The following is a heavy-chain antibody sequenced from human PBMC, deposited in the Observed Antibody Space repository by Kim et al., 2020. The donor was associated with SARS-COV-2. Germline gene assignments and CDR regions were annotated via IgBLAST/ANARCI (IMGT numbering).Heavy chain of an antibody. CDR1: GFTFSSYA. J-gene: IGHJ4*02. D-gene: IGHD2-15*01. Sequence: GGSLRLSCAASGFTFSSYAMSWVRQAPGKGLEWVSAISGSGGSTYYADSVKGRFTISRDNSKNTLYLQMNSLRAEDTAVYYCAKDEDIVVVVAYFDYWGQGTLVTVSS. CDR3: AKDEDIVVVVAYFDY. CDR2: ISGSGGST. V-gene: IGHV3-23*01.